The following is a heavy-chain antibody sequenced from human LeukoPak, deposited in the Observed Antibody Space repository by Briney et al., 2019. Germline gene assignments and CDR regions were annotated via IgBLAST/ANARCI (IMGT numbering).Heavy chain of an antibody. D-gene: IGHD3-22*01. CDR2: IKQDGGEK. CDR1: GFTFSSYW. V-gene: IGHV3-7*01. CDR3: ARWGTYYYDSSGYYSFDY. J-gene: IGHJ4*02. Sequence: GGSLRLSCAASGFTFSSYWMSWVRQAPGKGLEWVANIKQDGGEKYYVDSVKGRFTISRDNAKNSLYLQMNSLRAEDTAVYYCARWGTYYYDSSGYYSFDYWGQGTLVTVSS.